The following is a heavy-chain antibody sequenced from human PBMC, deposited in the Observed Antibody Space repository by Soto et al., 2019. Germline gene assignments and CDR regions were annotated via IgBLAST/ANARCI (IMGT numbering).Heavy chain of an antibody. CDR1: GYTFTDYY. CDR3: ARSLIRSESGMDV. J-gene: IGHJ6*02. V-gene: IGHV1-2*07. D-gene: IGHD3-10*01. Sequence: ASLNVSCEASGYTFTDYYIHCVLQSPFKWLDWVGWINANSGGTNGAHKYQSRVTMTRDTSINTPYMDLNRLRSDDTAVYFCARSLIRSESGMDVWGQGTTVPVSS. CDR2: INANSGGT.